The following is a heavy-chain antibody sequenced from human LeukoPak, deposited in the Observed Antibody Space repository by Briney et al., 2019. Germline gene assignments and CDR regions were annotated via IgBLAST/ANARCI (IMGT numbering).Heavy chain of an antibody. CDR2: IVVGSDNT. J-gene: IGHJ5*01. Sequence: SVKVSCKASGFTFTSRSAVQWVRQARGQRREGIGWIVVGSDNTNYAQKFQERVIITRDMSASTAYMELSSLRSEGTAVYYCAAPYSSTWFDSWGQGTLVTVSS. V-gene: IGHV1-58*01. CDR1: GFTFTSRSA. D-gene: IGHD6-13*01. CDR3: AAPYSSTWFDS.